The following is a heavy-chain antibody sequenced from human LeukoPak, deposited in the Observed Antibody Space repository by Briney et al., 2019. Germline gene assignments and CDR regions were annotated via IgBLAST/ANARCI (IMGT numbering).Heavy chain of an antibody. D-gene: IGHD6-6*01. J-gene: IGHJ6*03. Sequence: SETLSLTCTVSGGSISSYYWSWIRQPAGKGLEWIGRIYTSGSTNYNPSLKSRVTISVDTSKNQFSLKLSSVTAADTAVYYCARGAYSSSFHYYYYMDVWGKGTTVIVSS. CDR2: IYTSGST. CDR3: ARGAYSSSFHYYYYMDV. V-gene: IGHV4-4*07. CDR1: GGSISSYY.